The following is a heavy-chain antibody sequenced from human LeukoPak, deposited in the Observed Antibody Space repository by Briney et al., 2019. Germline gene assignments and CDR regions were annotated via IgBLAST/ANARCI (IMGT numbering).Heavy chain of an antibody. CDR2: IYYSGST. D-gene: IGHD3-10*01. Sequence: PSETLSLTCTVSGGSISSSSYYWGWIRQPPGKGLEWIGSIYYSGSTYYNPSLKSRVTISVDTSKNQFSLKLSSVTAADTAVYYCARQIHGSSIGYWGQGTLVTVSS. CDR1: GGSISSSSYY. CDR3: ARQIHGSSIGY. V-gene: IGHV4-39*01. J-gene: IGHJ4*02.